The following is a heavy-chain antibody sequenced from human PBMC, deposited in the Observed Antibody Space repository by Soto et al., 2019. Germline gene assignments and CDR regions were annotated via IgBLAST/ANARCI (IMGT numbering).Heavy chain of an antibody. CDR3: ASPDVSGWYGMDV. D-gene: IGHD6-19*01. CDR1: GGXLSSGGYY. V-gene: IGHV4-31*03. J-gene: IGHJ6*02. CDR2: IYYSGST. Sequence: PSETLSLTCTVSGGXLSSGGYYWTWIRQQPGKGLEWIGYIYYSGSTSYNPSLKSRVTISVDTSKNQFSLKLSSVTAADTAMYYCASPDVSGWYGMDVWGQGTTVTVSS.